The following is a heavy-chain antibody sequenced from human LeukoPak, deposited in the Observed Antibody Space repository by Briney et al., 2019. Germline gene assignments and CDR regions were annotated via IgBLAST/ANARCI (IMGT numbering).Heavy chain of an antibody. CDR2: IDTDGSTT. J-gene: IGHJ4*02. V-gene: IGHV3-74*01. CDR1: GFTFSNFL. Sequence: GGSLRLSCAASGFTFSNFLMHWVRQVPGKRLVWVARIDTDGSTTHYADSVKGRFTISRDNAKNTLYLQMNSLRAEDTAVYYCVRDRDGYNYWGQGTLVTASS. CDR3: VRDRDGYNY. D-gene: IGHD5-24*01.